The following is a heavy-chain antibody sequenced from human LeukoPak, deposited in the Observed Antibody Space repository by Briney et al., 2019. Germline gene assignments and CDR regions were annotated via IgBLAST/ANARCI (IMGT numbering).Heavy chain of an antibody. V-gene: IGHV4-59*01. D-gene: IGHD5-12*01. Sequence: SETLSLTCTVSGGSISSYYWSWIRQPPGKGLEWVGYIYYSGSTNYNPSLKSRVTISVDTSKNRFSLKLSSVTAADTAVYYCARTNGRLRLVYDYWGQGTLVTVSS. CDR2: IYYSGST. CDR3: ARTNGRLRLVYDY. CDR1: GGSISSYY. J-gene: IGHJ4*02.